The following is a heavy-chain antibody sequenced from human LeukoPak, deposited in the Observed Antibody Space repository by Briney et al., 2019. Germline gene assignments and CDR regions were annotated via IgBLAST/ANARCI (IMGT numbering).Heavy chain of an antibody. Sequence: SETLSLTCAVYGGSFSGYYWSWIRQPPGKGLEWIGEINHSGSTNYNPSLKSRVTISVDTSKNQFSLKLSSVTAADTAVYYCARCAYYYDSSGYYYFDYWGQGTLVTVSP. CDR1: GGSFSGYY. V-gene: IGHV4-34*01. J-gene: IGHJ4*02. CDR3: ARCAYYYDSSGYYYFDY. D-gene: IGHD3-22*01. CDR2: INHSGST.